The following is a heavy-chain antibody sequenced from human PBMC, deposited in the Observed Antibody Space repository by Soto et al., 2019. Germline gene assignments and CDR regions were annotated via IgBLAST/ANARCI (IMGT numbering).Heavy chain of an antibody. Sequence: QVQLQQWGAGLLKPSETLSLTCAVYGGSFSGYYWSWIRQPPGKGLEWIGEINHSGRTHYNPSLRGRVNRSVDASKNQCTLKLGSVTEADTAVYYWARGYSGCDGAGYWGQGTLLTVSS. D-gene: IGHD5-12*01. CDR2: INHSGRT. CDR3: ARGYSGCDGAGY. V-gene: IGHV4-34*01. CDR1: GGSFSGYY. J-gene: IGHJ4*02.